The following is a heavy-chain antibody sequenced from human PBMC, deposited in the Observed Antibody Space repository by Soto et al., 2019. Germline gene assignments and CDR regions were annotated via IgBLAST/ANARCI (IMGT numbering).Heavy chain of an antibody. CDR3: ARDLGAWFDP. CDR1: GGTLSGLS. D-gene: IGHD1-26*01. V-gene: IGHV1-69*06. CDR2: IIPIYGTP. Sequence: QVQLVQSGAEVKKPGSSVKVSCRASGGTLSGLSMNWMRQAPGQGLEWMGGIIPIYGTPSYPQKFQGRVTIIADKATSPVYIEMGRVTPVDTAVNYCARDLGAWFDPWGQGTLVTVSS. J-gene: IGHJ5*02.